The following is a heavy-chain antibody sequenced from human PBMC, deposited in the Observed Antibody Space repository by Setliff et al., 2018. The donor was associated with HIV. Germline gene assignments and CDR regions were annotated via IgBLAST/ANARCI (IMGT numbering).Heavy chain of an antibody. CDR3: ARDFTQWQQLPDYMDV. CDR2: IYPGDSDT. D-gene: IGHD6-13*01. Sequence: PGESLKISCKGSGYSFTSYWIGWVRQMPGKGLEWMGIIYPGDSDTRYSPSFQGQVTISADKSISTAYLQWSSLKASDTALYYCARDFTQWQQLPDYMDVWGKGTAVTVSS. V-gene: IGHV5-51*01. J-gene: IGHJ6*03. CDR1: GYSFTSYW.